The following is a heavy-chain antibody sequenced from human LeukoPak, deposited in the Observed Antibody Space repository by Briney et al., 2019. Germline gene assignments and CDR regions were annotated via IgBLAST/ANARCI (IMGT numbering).Heavy chain of an antibody. D-gene: IGHD5-18*01. CDR2: ISYDGSNK. V-gene: IGHV3-30*04. CDR1: GFTFSSYA. Sequence: PGGSLRLSCAASGFTFSSYAMHWVRQAPGKGLEWVAVISYDGSNKYYADSVKGRFTISRDNSKNTLYLQMNSLRAEDTAVYYCARDSQLGIFDYWGQGTLVTVSS. CDR3: ARDSQLGIFDY. J-gene: IGHJ4*02.